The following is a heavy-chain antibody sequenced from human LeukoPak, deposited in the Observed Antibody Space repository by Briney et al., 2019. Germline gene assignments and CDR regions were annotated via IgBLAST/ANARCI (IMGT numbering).Heavy chain of an antibody. CDR3: ARERPGYSSGWRAFDY. Sequence: ASVKVSCKASGYTFTGHYMHWVRQAPGQRLEWMGWINAGNGNTKYSQKFQGRVTITRDTSASTAYMELSSLRSEDTAVYYCARERPGYSSGWRAFDYWGQGTLVTVSS. CDR2: INAGNGNT. D-gene: IGHD6-19*01. V-gene: IGHV1-3*01. CDR1: GYTFTGHY. J-gene: IGHJ4*02.